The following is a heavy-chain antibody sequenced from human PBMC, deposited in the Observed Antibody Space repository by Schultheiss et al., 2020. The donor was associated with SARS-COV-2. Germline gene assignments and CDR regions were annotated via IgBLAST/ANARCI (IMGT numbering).Heavy chain of an antibody. Sequence: GGSLRLSCEASGFTFSNAWMNWVRQAPGMGLEWVGRIKRTIDGGTTDYAAPVKGRFTISRDDSKNTLYLQMFSLKTEDTAVYYCTTNWGFDYWGQGTRVNVSS. CDR2: IKRTIDGGTT. CDR3: TTNWGFDY. D-gene: IGHD7-27*01. V-gene: IGHV3-15*07. CDR1: GFTFSNAW. J-gene: IGHJ4*02.